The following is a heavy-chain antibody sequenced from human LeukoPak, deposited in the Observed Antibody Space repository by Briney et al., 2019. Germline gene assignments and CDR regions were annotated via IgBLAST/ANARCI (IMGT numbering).Heavy chain of an antibody. V-gene: IGHV1-69*13. CDR3: ARDWLPDAFDI. D-gene: IGHD5-12*01. CDR2: FIPIFGPP. Sequence: ASXKVSYKASGGTFNSYAISWVGQAPGQGMEGLGVFIPIFGPPNYPQTFHGRVTITAHESTSTAYMELSSLRSEDTAVYYCARDWLPDAFDIWGQGTMVTVSS. CDR1: GGTFNSYA. J-gene: IGHJ3*02.